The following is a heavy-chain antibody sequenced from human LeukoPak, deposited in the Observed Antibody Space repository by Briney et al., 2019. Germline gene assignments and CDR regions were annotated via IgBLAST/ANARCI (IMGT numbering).Heavy chain of an antibody. CDR2: IKTDGSST. CDR3: ARESAGAALGD. CDR1: GFTFSSYW. V-gene: IGHV3-74*01. D-gene: IGHD6-6*01. J-gene: IGHJ4*02. Sequence: GGSLRLSCAVSGFTFSSYWMHWVRQAPGKGLVWVSRIKTDGSSTGYADSVKGRFTISRDNAKNTLYLQMDSLRAEDTAVYYCARESAGAALGDWGQGTLVTDSS.